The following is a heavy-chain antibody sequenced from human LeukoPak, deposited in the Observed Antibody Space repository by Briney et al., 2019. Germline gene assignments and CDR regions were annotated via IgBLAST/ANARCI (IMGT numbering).Heavy chain of an antibody. CDR2: IKSDGITI. D-gene: IGHD3-10*01. CDR1: GFTFSNYM. J-gene: IGHJ4*02. CDR3: AREQYYYGSGSYYALDY. Sequence: GGSLRLSCAASGFTFSNYMMHWVRQAPGKGLVWVSRIKSDGITITYADSVKGRFTVSRDNSKNTLYLQMSSLRAEDTAVYYCAREQYYYGSGSYYALDYWGQGTLVTVSS. V-gene: IGHV3-74*01.